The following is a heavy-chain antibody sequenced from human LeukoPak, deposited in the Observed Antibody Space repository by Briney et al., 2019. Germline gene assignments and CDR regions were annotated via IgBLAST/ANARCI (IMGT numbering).Heavy chain of an antibody. CDR1: GGSISSGDYY. CDR3: ARLAVDPPTYYFDY. V-gene: IGHV4-30-4*01. Sequence: SQTLSLTCTVSGGSISSGDYYWSWIRQPPGKGLEWIGYIYYSGSTNYNPSLKSRVTISVDTSKNQFSLKLSSVTAADTAVYYCARLAVDPPTYYFDYWGQGTLVTVSS. CDR2: IYYSGST. J-gene: IGHJ4*02. D-gene: IGHD4-23*01.